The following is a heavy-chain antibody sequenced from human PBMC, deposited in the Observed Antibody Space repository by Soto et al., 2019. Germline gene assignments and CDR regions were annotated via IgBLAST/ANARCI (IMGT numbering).Heavy chain of an antibody. CDR3: GSVGITLTTFDY. CDR2: IYHSGGS. Sequence: PSETLSLTCAVSGGSISSSNWWSWVRQPPGKGLEWIGEIYHSGGSNYNPSLKSRVTISVDKSKNQFSLKLSSVTAADTAVYYCGSVGITLTTFDYWGQGTLVTVSS. J-gene: IGHJ4*02. V-gene: IGHV4-4*02. D-gene: IGHD3-10*01. CDR1: GGSISSSNW.